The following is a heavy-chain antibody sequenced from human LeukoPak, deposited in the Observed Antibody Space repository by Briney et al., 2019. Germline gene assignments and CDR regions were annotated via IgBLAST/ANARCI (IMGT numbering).Heavy chain of an antibody. CDR2: ISGSGGST. D-gene: IGHD4-11*01. V-gene: IGHV3-23*01. CDR1: GFTFSSYA. Sequence: PGGSLRLSCAASGFTFSSYAMSWVRQAPGKGLEWVSAISGSGGSTCYADSVKGRFTISRDNSKNTLYLQMNSLRAEDTAVYYCAKGVMTTVTPYYYMDVWGKGTTVTVSS. J-gene: IGHJ6*03. CDR3: AKGVMTTVTPYYYMDV.